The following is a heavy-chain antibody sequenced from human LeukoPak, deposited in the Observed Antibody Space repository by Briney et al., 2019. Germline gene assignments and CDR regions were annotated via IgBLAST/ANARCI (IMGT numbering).Heavy chain of an antibody. D-gene: IGHD3-22*01. CDR2: IYSGGSA. CDR3: ARLDDMAFDY. CDR1: GFTVSSNY. V-gene: IGHV3-53*01. J-gene: IGHJ4*02. Sequence: GGSLRLSCAASGFTVSSNYMSWVRQAPGKGLEWVSVIYSGGSAYYADSVKGRFTISRDNSKNTLYLQMNSLRAEDTAVYYCARLDDMAFDYWGQGTLVTVSS.